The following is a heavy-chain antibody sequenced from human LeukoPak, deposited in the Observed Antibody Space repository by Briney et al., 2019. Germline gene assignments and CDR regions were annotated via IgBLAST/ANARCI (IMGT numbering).Heavy chain of an antibody. D-gene: IGHD3-10*01. V-gene: IGHV4-61*01. CDR2: IYYSGST. CDR3: ARCQAELWFGEYHWFDP. J-gene: IGHJ5*02. CDR1: GYSISSGYY. Sequence: SETLSLTCTVSGYSISSGYYWSWIRQPPGKGLEWIGYIYYSGSTNYNPSLKSRVTISVDTSKNQFSLKLSSVTAADTAVYYCARCQAELWFGEYHWFDPWGQGTLVTVSS.